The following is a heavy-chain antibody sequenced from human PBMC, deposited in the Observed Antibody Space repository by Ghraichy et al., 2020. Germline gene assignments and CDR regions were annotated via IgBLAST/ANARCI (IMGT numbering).Heavy chain of an antibody. CDR1: GGYISSYY. D-gene: IGHD6-19*01. CDR2: IYYSGST. J-gene: IGHJ4*02. CDR3: ARVTTYSSGWYSFFDY. Sequence: SETLSLTCTLSGGYISSYYWSWIRQPPGKGLEWIGCIYYSGSTNYNPSLKSQVTISVDTSKNQFSLKLSSVTAADTAVYYCARVTTYSSGWYSFFDYWGQGTLVTVSS. V-gene: IGHV4-59*01.